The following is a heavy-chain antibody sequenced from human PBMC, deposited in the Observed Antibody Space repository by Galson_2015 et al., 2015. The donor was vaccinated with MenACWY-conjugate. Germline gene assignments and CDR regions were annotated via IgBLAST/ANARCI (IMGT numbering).Heavy chain of an antibody. CDR3: ARVSGVNAAARAFDY. D-gene: IGHD6-6*01. Sequence: SVKVSCKASGYTFTSYYMHWVRQAPGQGLEWMGIINPSGGSTSYAQKFQGRVTMTRGTSTSTVYMELSSLRSEDTAVYYCARVSGVNAAARAFDYWGQGTLVTVSS. CDR2: INPSGGST. V-gene: IGHV1-46*03. J-gene: IGHJ4*02. CDR1: GYTFTSYY.